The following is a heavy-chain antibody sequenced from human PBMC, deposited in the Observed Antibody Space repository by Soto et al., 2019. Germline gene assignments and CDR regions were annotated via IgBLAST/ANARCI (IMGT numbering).Heavy chain of an antibody. V-gene: IGHV5-51*01. CDR2: IFPRDSDT. J-gene: IGHJ6*01. Sequence: PGESLKISCKGSWYSFSNYWIGWVRQMPGKGLEWMGIIFPRDSDTRYSPSFQGQVTISADKSISTAYLQWSSLKASDTAMYYCARIMVRGVITYSRDYHGMEVLGQGTTVIVSS. D-gene: IGHD3-10*01. CDR1: WYSFSNYW. CDR3: ARIMVRGVITYSRDYHGMEV.